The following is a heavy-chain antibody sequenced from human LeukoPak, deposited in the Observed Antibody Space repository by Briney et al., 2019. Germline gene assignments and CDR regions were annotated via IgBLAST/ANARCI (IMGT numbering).Heavy chain of an antibody. CDR2: ISSSSSYI. D-gene: IGHD4-17*01. CDR3: ARDFATVTARDAFDI. CDR1: GFTFSSYS. V-gene: IGHV3-21*01. J-gene: IGHJ3*02. Sequence: GGSLRLSCAASGFTFSSYSMNWVRQAPVKGLEWVSSISSSSSYIYYADSVKGRFTISRDNAKNSLYLQMNSLRAEDTAVYYCARDFATVTARDAFDIWGQGTMVTVSS.